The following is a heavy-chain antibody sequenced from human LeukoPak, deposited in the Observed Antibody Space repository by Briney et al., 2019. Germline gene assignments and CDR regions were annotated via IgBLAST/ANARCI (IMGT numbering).Heavy chain of an antibody. D-gene: IGHD6-13*01. CDR2: IKYDGYEE. Sequence: GGSLRLSCAASGFTFSRYWMSWMRQAPGKGLEWVANIKYDGYEEYYVDSVKGRFTISRDNAKNSLYLQMNNLRVEDTGVYYCARDPGISEAGTVGYFDYWGQGALVTVS. V-gene: IGHV3-7*01. J-gene: IGHJ4*02. CDR1: GFTFSRYW. CDR3: ARDPGISEAGTVGYFDY.